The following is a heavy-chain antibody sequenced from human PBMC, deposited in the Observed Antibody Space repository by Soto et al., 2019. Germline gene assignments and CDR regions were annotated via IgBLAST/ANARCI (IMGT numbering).Heavy chain of an antibody. D-gene: IGHD2-2*01. Sequence: PSETLSLTCTVSGGSISSYYWSWIRQPPGKGLEWIGYMHYSGSTNYNSSLKSRVTISVDTSKNQFSLKLSSVAAVDTAVYYCARCSETSCYLWGQGTLVTVSS. J-gene: IGHJ4*02. CDR2: MHYSGST. CDR3: ARCSETSCYL. V-gene: IGHV4-59*01. CDR1: GGSISSYY.